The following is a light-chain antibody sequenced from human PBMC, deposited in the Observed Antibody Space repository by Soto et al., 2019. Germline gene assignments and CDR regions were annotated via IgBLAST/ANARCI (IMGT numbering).Light chain of an antibody. CDR3: QQTYTTPEIT. Sequence: DIQMTQSPCSLSASVGDRVTITCRASQSISIHLNWYQQKPGKAPNLLIYGASSLKSGVPARFRGSGSGTDFTLTISSLQPEDFAIYYCQQTYTTPEITFGQGTRLEIK. CDR1: QSISIH. V-gene: IGKV1-39*01. J-gene: IGKJ5*01. CDR2: GAS.